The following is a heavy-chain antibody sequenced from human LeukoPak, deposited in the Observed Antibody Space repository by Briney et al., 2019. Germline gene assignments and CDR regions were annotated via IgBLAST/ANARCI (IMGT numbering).Heavy chain of an antibody. D-gene: IGHD3-10*01. Sequence: GGSLRLSCAASGFTFSSYWMSWVRQAPGKGLEWVANIKQDGSEKYYVDSVKGRFTISRDNAKNSLYLQMNSLRAEDTAVYYCARDLPITMVRGVIMGYFDYWGQGTLVTVSS. V-gene: IGHV3-7*01. CDR3: ARDLPITMVRGVIMGYFDY. J-gene: IGHJ4*02. CDR2: IKQDGSEK. CDR1: GFTFSSYW.